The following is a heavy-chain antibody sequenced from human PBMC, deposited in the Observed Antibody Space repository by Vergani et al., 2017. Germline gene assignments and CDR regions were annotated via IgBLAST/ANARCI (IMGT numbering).Heavy chain of an antibody. Sequence: QVQLVESGGGVVQPGRSLRLSCAASGFTFSSYGMHWVRQAPGKGLEWVAVIWYDGSNKYYADSVKGRFTISRDNSKNKLYLQMNSRRAEDTAVYYCARDRRAVAGGGRDNWFDPWGQGTLVTVSS. V-gene: IGHV3-33*01. CDR2: IWYDGSNK. CDR1: GFTFSSYG. J-gene: IGHJ5*02. CDR3: ARDRRAVAGGGRDNWFDP. D-gene: IGHD6-19*01.